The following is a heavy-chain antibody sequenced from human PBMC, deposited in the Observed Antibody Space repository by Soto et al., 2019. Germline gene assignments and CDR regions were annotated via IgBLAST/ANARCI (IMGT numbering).Heavy chain of an antibody. CDR3: TRDRGITVTTTILAS. V-gene: IGHV1-69*14. CDR2: IIPIYGTV. D-gene: IGHD1-26*01. J-gene: IGHJ4*02. Sequence: QVQLVQSGTEVTKPGSSVQVSCKVSGDTFRSNGISWVRQVPGQGLDWMGGIIPIYGTVNYALKFLGRVTDTADKYTSKKTSALGGWTAEEPGGDHCTRDRGITVTTTILASGGQGTGVTFSP. CDR1: GDTFRSNG.